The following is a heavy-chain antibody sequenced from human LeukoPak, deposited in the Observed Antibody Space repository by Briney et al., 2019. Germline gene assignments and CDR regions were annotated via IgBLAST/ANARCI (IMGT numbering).Heavy chain of an antibody. CDR2: ISAYNGDT. CDR3: ARDLYCSSTSCSLLGYAWGSYYYYGMDV. V-gene: IGHV1-18*01. CDR1: GYIFAHNG. D-gene: IGHD2-2*01. J-gene: IGHJ6*02. Sequence: ASVQVSCMPSGYIFAHNGISWVRQAPGQGPEWMGWISAYNGDTNYAQTFQGRVTMTTETSTSTAYMELRSLRSDDTAVYYCARDLYCSSTSCSLLGYAWGSYYYYGMDVWGQGTTVTVSS.